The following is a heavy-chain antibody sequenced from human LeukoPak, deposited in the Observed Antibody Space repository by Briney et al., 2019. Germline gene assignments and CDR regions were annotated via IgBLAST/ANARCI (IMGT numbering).Heavy chain of an antibody. Sequence: GASVKVSCKASGYTFTSYDINWVRQAAGQGLEWMGWMNPNSGNTGYAQKFQGRVTMTRNTSISTAYIELSSLRSEDTAVYYCARAAYCSSTSCYAGYYYYYGMDVWGQGTTVTVSS. V-gene: IGHV1-8*01. CDR2: MNPNSGNT. D-gene: IGHD2-2*01. CDR3: ARAAYCSSTSCYAGYYYYYGMDV. J-gene: IGHJ6*02. CDR1: GYTFTSYD.